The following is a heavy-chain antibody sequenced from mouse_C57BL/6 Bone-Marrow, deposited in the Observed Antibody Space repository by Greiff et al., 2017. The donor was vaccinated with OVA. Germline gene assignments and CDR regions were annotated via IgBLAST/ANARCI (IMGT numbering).Heavy chain of an antibody. V-gene: IGHV3-6*01. CDR2: ISYDGSN. CDR1: GYSITSGYY. Sequence: EVQLVESGPGLVKPSQSLSLTCSVTGYSITSGYYWNWIRQFPGNKLEWMGYISYDGSNNYNPSLKNRISITRDTSKNQFFLKLNSVTTEDTATYYCARGGDGFVFDYWGQGTTLTVSS. J-gene: IGHJ2*01. D-gene: IGHD2-3*01. CDR3: ARGGDGFVFDY.